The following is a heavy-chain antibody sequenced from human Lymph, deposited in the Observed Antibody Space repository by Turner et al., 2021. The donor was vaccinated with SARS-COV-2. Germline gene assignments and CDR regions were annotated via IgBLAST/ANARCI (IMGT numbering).Heavy chain of an antibody. CDR1: GYTLTELS. V-gene: IGHV1-24*01. Sequence: QLQLVQSGAAVKKPGPSVKVPCQVPGYTLTELSMHWVRQAPGKGLEWMGGFDPEDGKTIYAQKFQGRVTMTEDTSTDTAYMELSSLRSEDTAVYYCATDRSSGWPHYYYYIMDVWGQGTTVTVSS. CDR3: ATDRSSGWPHYYYYIMDV. J-gene: IGHJ6*02. D-gene: IGHD6-19*01. CDR2: FDPEDGKT.